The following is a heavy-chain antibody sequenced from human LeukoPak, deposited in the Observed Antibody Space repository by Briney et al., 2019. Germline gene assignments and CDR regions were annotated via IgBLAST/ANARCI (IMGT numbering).Heavy chain of an antibody. CDR2: IKSNGGNT. CDR3: VKGTSTKYYYYGMDV. J-gene: IGHJ6*01. CDR1: GFAFGYFA. D-gene: IGHD2-2*01. V-gene: IGHV3-64D*06. Sequence: PGGSLGVSWSASGFAFGYFATDWVPPAPGKGVGYVADIKSNGGNTLYADSVKGRFTMSGDNYKNTLYLQMSSLRAEDTAVYYCVKGTSTKYYYYGMDVWGQGTTVTVSS.